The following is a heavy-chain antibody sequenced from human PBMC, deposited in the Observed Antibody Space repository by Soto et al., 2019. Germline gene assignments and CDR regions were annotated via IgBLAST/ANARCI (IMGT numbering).Heavy chain of an antibody. V-gene: IGHV4-34*01. J-gene: IGHJ6*02. CDR1: GGSFSGYY. CDR2: INHSGST. CDR3: ARERSSGYLDYGMDV. Sequence: SETLSLTCAVYGGSFSGYYWSWIRQPPGKGLEWIGEINHSGSTYYNPSLKSRVTISVDRSKNQFSLKLSSVTAADTAVYYCARERSSGYLDYGMDVWGQGTTVTVSS. D-gene: IGHD3-22*01.